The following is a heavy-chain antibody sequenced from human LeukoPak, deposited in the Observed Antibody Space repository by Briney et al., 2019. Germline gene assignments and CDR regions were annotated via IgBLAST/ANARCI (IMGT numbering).Heavy chain of an antibody. D-gene: IGHD3-22*01. CDR1: GGSFSGYY. J-gene: IGHJ4*02. Sequence: SETLSLTCAVYGGSFSGYYWSWIRQPPGKGLEWIGEINHSGSTNYNPSLKSRVTISVDTSKNQFSLKLSSVTAADTAVYYCAREGNYYDSSGYVDCWGQGTLVTVSS. V-gene: IGHV4-34*01. CDR2: INHSGST. CDR3: AREGNYYDSSGYVDC.